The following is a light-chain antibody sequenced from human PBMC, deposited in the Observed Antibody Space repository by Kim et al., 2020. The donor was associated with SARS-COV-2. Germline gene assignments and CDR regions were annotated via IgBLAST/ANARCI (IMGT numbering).Light chain of an antibody. Sequence: GRRVTISCSGSSSNIGRNSVNWYQQLPGRAPKVLISKNDQRHSGVPDRFSGSKSGTSASLAISGLQSEDEADYYCAAWDASLNVVVFGGGTQLTVL. V-gene: IGLV1-44*01. J-gene: IGLJ2*01. CDR1: SSNIGRNS. CDR2: KND. CDR3: AAWDASLNVVV.